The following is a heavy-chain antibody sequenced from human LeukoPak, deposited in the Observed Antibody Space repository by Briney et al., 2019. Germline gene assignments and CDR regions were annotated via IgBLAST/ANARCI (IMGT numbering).Heavy chain of an antibody. CDR3: ARGVDDILTGYYTIGDAFDI. V-gene: IGHV4-38-2*02. CDR1: GYSISSGYY. J-gene: IGHJ3*02. Sequence: KASETLSLTCTVSGYSISSGYYWGWIRQPPGKGLEWIGSIYHSGSTYYNSSLKSRVTISVDTSKNQFSLKLSSVTAADTAVYYCARGVDDILTGYYTIGDAFDIWGQGTMVTVSS. CDR2: IYHSGST. D-gene: IGHD3-9*01.